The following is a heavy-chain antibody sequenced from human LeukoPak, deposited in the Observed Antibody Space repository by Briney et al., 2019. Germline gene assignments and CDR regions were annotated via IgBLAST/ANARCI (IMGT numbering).Heavy chain of an antibody. Sequence: ASVKVSCKASGYTFSNYYMHWVRQAPGQGLEWMGWINSNSGGTNYGPKFQGRVTMTTDTSISTAYMELSSLTSDDTAVYYCASPGSGWSWGQGTLVTVSS. D-gene: IGHD6-19*01. CDR3: ASPGSGWS. CDR2: INSNSGGT. V-gene: IGHV1-2*02. CDR1: GYTFSNYY. J-gene: IGHJ5*02.